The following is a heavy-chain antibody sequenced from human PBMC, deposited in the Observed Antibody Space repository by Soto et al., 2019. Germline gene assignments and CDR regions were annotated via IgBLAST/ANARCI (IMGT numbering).Heavy chain of an antibody. CDR3: ARDIYTYFVNYF. CDR1: GFSFKDYY. CDR2: ITSSGGNA. J-gene: IGHJ2*01. Sequence: RGCLRLSCAASGFSFKDYYITWMRQTPEKGLEWISTITSSGGNAYYAASVKGRVTISRENAHNSLYLHMSGLRAEDTALYYCARDIYTYFVNYF. D-gene: IGHD3-9*01. V-gene: IGHV3-11*01.